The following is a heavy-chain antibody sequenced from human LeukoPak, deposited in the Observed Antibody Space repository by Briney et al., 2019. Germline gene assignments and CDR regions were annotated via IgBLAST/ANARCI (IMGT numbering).Heavy chain of an antibody. J-gene: IGHJ4*02. D-gene: IGHD2-15*01. CDR1: GVAFSSYY. CDR3: ARVYCSVGSCYSDY. V-gene: IGHV4-59*01. CDR2: IYYSGRT. Sequence: SETLSLTCTVYGVAFSSYYWSWIRQPPGKGRKWIGYIYYSGRTNYNPSRKSRVTISVDTSHHQLALKLSSVTAADTAVYYWARVYCSVGSCYSDYLGQGTLV.